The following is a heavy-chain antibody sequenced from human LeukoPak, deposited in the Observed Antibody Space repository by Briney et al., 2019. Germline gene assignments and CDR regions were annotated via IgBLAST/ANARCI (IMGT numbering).Heavy chain of an antibody. CDR2: INTDGGST. V-gene: IGHV3-74*01. CDR3: ARALVAPYYFDY. CDR1: GFTFSSYW. J-gene: IGHJ4*02. Sequence: GSLSLSCAASGFTFSSYWMHWVRQAPGKGLVWVSRINTDGGSTTYAGSVKGRFTISRDNAKNTLYLQMNSLRAEDTAVYYCARALVAPYYFDYWGQGALVTVSS. D-gene: IGHD2-15*01.